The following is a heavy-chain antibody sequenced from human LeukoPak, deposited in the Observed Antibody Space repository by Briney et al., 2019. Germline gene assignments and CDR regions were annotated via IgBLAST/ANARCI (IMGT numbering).Heavy chain of an antibody. CDR3: ARTYYDFWSGSRLPYYFDY. D-gene: IGHD3-3*01. J-gene: IGHJ4*02. Sequence: SETLSLTCTVSGGSISSYYWSWIRQPPGKGLEWIGYIYYSGSTNYNPSLKSRVTISVDTSKNQFSLKLSSVTAADTAVYYCARTYYDFWSGSRLPYYFDYWGQGTLVTVSS. CDR1: GGSISSYY. CDR2: IYYSGST. V-gene: IGHV4-59*01.